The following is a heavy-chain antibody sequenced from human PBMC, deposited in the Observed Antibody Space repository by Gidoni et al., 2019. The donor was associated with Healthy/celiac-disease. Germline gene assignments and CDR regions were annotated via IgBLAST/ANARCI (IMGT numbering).Heavy chain of an antibody. V-gene: IGHV3-48*02. CDR1: GFTCSSYS. Sequence: EVQLVESGGGLVQPGGSLRLSCAASGFTCSSYSMNWVRRAPGQGREWVAYISSSSSTIYYADSVKGRFTISRDNAKNSLYLQMNSLRDEDTAVYYCARGGEWELHWFDPWGQGTLVTVSS. J-gene: IGHJ5*02. CDR2: ISSSSSTI. D-gene: IGHD1-26*01. CDR3: ARGGEWELHWFDP.